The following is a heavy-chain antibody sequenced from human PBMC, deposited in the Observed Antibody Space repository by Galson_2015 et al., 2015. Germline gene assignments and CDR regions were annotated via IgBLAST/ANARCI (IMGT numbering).Heavy chain of an antibody. CDR3: AKDGRAYSIDY. V-gene: IGHV3-53*01. CDR2: IYSGGST. J-gene: IGHJ4*02. D-gene: IGHD1-26*01. Sequence: SLRLSCAASGFTVSDNFMSWVRQAPGKGLEWVSSIYSGGSTYYADSVKGRFTISGDNSGNTVHLHMNSLRAEDTALYYCAKDGRAYSIDYWGQGTLVTVSS. CDR1: GFTVSDNF.